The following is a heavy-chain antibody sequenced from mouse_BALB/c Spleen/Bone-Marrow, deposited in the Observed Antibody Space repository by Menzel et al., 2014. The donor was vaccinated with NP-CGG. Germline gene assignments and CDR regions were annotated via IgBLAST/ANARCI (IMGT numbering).Heavy chain of an antibody. CDR1: GYTFTNYW. J-gene: IGHJ2*01. Sequence: VQLQQSGAELAKPGASVKMSCKASGYTFTNYWMHWVKQRPGQGLEWIGYINPSTGYTEYNQKFKDKATLTADKSSSTAYMQLSSLTSEDSAVYYCARNPYGHFDYWGQGTTLTVSS. V-gene: IGHV1-7*01. CDR2: INPSTGYT. D-gene: IGHD1-1*02. CDR3: ARNPYGHFDY.